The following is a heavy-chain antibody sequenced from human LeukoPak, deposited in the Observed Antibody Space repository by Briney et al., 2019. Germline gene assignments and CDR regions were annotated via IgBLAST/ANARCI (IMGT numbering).Heavy chain of an antibody. J-gene: IGHJ4*02. CDR2: ISYDGSNK. CDR3: ARDRWLVPDY. Sequence: PGGSLRLSCAASGFTFSSYAMHWVRQAPGKGLEWVAVISYDGSNKYYADSVKGRFTISRDNSKNTLYPQMNSLRAEDTAVYYCARDRWLVPDYWGQGTLVTVSS. CDR1: GFTFSSYA. D-gene: IGHD6-19*01. V-gene: IGHV3-30*04.